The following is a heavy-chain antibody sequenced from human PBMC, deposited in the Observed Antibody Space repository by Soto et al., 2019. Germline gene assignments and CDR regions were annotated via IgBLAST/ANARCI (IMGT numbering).Heavy chain of an antibody. D-gene: IGHD1-1*01. CDR3: ASGHDAYKVRY. CDR2: IYYTGNT. CDR1: GGSISSGGTGSY. V-gene: IGHV4-31*01. Sequence: QVQLQESGPGLVKPSQTLSLTCTVSGGSISSGGTGSYWTWIRQLPGKGLEWIGYIYYTGNTYYNPSLQSPPTISIDTSENQSSLKLTSVTAADTAVYFCASGHDAYKVRYWGQGTLVTVSS. J-gene: IGHJ4*02.